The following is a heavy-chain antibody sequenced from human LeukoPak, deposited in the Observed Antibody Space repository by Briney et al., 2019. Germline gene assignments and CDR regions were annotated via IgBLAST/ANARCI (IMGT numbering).Heavy chain of an antibody. CDR1: GFTFSSDG. CDR2: ICYSGYST. Sequence: GGSLRLSCAASGFTFSSDGMAWVRQAPGNGVEWVSEICYSGYSTYYADSVKGRFTISRDNSKNTLYLQMNSLRAEDTAVYYCAKDLGDYTSGWNGVFDYWGQGTLVSVSS. CDR3: AKDLGDYTSGWNGVFDY. D-gene: IGHD6-19*01. J-gene: IGHJ4*02. V-gene: IGHV3-23*01.